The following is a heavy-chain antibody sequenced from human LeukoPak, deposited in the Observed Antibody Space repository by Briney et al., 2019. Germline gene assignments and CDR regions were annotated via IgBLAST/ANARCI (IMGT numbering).Heavy chain of an antibody. CDR3: ARGNYGDGGWFDP. J-gene: IGHJ5*02. CDR2: IYHSGST. D-gene: IGHD4/OR15-4a*01. CDR1: GGSISSSNW. V-gene: IGHV4-4*02. Sequence: SETLSLTCAVSGGSISSSNWWSWVRQPPGKGLEWIGEIYHSGSTNYNPSLKSRVTISVDKSKNQFSLKLTSVTAADTAVYYCARGNYGDGGWFDPWGQGTLVTVSS.